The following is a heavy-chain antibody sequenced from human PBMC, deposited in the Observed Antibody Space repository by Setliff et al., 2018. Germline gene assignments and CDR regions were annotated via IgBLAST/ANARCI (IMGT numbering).Heavy chain of an antibody. D-gene: IGHD3-10*01. CDR1: GYTFSGYY. CDR2: VDPEDGET. J-gene: IGHJ4*02. CDR3: ARGWDLWFGESS. Sequence: ASVKVSCKASGYTFSGYYMQWVRQAPGKGLEWMGRVDPEDGETIYAEKFQGRVTITADTSTDTAYMELSSLRSEDTAVYYCARGWDLWFGESSWGQGTLVTVSS. V-gene: IGHV1-69-2*01.